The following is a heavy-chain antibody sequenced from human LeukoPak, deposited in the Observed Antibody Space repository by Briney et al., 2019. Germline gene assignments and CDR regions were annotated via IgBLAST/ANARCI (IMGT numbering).Heavy chain of an antibody. V-gene: IGHV3-48*03. CDR3: ARGASRGYNYNAFDL. CDR1: GFTCSDFE. J-gene: IGHJ3*01. Sequence: GGSLRLSCAVSGFTCSDFEMNWVRQAPGKGLEWVSYIDISGTIKIYADSVKGRFTIARDNARNSLYLQMSGLRAEDTGFYYCARGASRGYNYNAFDLWGQGTVVTVSS. CDR2: IDISGTIK. D-gene: IGHD3-22*01.